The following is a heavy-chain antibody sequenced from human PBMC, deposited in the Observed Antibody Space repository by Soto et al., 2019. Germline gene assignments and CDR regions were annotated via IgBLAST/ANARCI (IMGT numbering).Heavy chain of an antibody. CDR2: INPNSGGT. J-gene: IGHJ5*02. Sequence: ASVKVSCKASGYTFTGYYMHWVRQAPGQGLEWMGWINPNSGGTNYAQKFQGRVTMARDTSISTAYMELSRLRSDDTAVYYCAREHSTGRGWFDPWGQGTLVTVSS. CDR1: GYTFTGYY. V-gene: IGHV1-2*02. D-gene: IGHD6-13*01. CDR3: AREHSTGRGWFDP.